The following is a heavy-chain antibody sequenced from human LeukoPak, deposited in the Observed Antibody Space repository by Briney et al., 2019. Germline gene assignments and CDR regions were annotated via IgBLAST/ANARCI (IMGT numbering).Heavy chain of an antibody. Sequence: ASVKVSCKASGYTFTGYYMHWVRQAPGQGLEWMGRINPNSGGTNYAQKFQGRVTMTRDTSTSTAYMELRSLRSDDTAVYYCARRSVAGHRASDYWGQGTLVTVSS. J-gene: IGHJ4*02. V-gene: IGHV1-2*06. CDR3: ARRSVAGHRASDY. D-gene: IGHD6-19*01. CDR1: GYTFTGYY. CDR2: INPNSGGT.